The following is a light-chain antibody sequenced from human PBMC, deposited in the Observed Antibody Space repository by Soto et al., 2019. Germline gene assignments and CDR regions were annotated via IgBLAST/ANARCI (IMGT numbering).Light chain of an antibody. CDR2: EVT. V-gene: IGLV2-8*01. J-gene: IGLJ3*02. Sequence: QSALTQPPSASGSPGQSVTICCTGTSSDVGGYNYVSWYQQHPGKAPKLMIYEVTKRPSGVPDRFSGSKSANTASLTVSGLQAEDEADYYCSSYAGNNNLVFGGGTKVTVL. CDR3: SSYAGNNNLV. CDR1: SSDVGGYNY.